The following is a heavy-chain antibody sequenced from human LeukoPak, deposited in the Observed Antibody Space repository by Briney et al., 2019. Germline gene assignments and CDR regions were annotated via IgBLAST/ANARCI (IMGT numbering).Heavy chain of an antibody. CDR3: ARDHHSGYDFDYFDY. D-gene: IGHD5-12*01. CDR1: GGSISSYY. J-gene: IGHJ4*02. V-gene: IGHV4-59*01. CDR2: IYYSGST. Sequence: SETLSLTCTVSGGSISSYYWSWIRQPPGKELEWIGYIYYSGSTNYNPSLKSRVTISVDTSKNQFSLKLSSVTAADTAVYYCARDHHSGYDFDYFDYWGQGTLVTVSS.